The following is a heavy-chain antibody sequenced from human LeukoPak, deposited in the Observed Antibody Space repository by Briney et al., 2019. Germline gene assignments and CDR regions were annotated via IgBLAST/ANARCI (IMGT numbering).Heavy chain of an antibody. CDR3: ARDRRGESFDY. CDR2: IYYSGST. D-gene: IGHD3-10*01. Sequence: PETLSLTCTVSGGSISTYYWSWIRQPPGKGLEWIGYIYYSGSTNYNPSLKSRVTISVDTSKNQFSLKLSSVTAADTAVYYCARDRRGESFDYWGQGTLVTVSS. CDR1: GGSISTYY. J-gene: IGHJ4*02. V-gene: IGHV4-59*01.